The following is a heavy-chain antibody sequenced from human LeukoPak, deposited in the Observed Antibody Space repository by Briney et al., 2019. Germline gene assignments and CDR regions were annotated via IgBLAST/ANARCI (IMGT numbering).Heavy chain of an antibody. CDR3: AKGFQTYGELSFDG. V-gene: IGHV3-23*01. J-gene: IGHJ4*02. CDR1: GFIFSNYA. D-gene: IGHD4-17*01. Sequence: GGSLRLSCAASGFIFSNYAMSWVRQAPGKGLEWVSTVSSSATNTYYADSVKGRFTVSRDNSKNTLYLQMNSLRADDTAVYYCAKGFQTYGELSFDGWGQGTLVTVSS. CDR2: VSSSATNT.